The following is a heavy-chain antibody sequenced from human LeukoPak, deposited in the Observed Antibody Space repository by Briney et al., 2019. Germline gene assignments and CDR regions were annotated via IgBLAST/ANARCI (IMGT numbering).Heavy chain of an antibody. J-gene: IGHJ4*02. CDR1: GGSISSSSYY. CDR2: IYYSGST. CDR3: ARKAYTAMAARHHTTLDY. V-gene: IGHV4-39*01. D-gene: IGHD5-18*01. Sequence: SETLSLTCTVSGGSISSSSYYWGWIRQPPGKGLEWIGSIYYSGSTYYNPSLKSRVTISVDTSKNQFSLTLSSVTAADTAVYYCARKAYTAMAARHHTTLDYWGQGTLVTVSS.